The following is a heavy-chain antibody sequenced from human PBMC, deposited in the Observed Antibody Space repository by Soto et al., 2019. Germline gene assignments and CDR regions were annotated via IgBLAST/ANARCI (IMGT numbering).Heavy chain of an antibody. V-gene: IGHV3-21*01. D-gene: IGHD2-2*01. CDR1: GFTFSSYS. J-gene: IGHJ6*03. CDR2: ISSSSSYI. CDR3: GYEPAAMSPIYMDV. Sequence: GGSLRLSCAASGFTFSSYSMNWVRQAPGKGLEWVSSISSSSSYIYYADSVKGRFTISRDNAKNSLYLQMNSLRAEDTAVYYCGYEPAAMSPIYMDVWGKGTTVTVSS.